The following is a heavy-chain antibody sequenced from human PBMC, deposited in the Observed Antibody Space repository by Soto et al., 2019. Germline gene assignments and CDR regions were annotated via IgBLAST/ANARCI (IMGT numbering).Heavy chain of an antibody. CDR3: ARRHSRVIDY. D-gene: IGHD6-13*01. CDR2: ISAYNGNT. Sequence: ASVKVSCKASGNTFTSYDINWVRQATGHGLEWMGWISAYNGNTNYAQKLQGRVTMTTDTSTSTAYMELRSLRSDDTAVYYCARRHSRVIDYWGQGTLVTAPQ. J-gene: IGHJ4*02. CDR1: GNTFTSYD. V-gene: IGHV1-18*01.